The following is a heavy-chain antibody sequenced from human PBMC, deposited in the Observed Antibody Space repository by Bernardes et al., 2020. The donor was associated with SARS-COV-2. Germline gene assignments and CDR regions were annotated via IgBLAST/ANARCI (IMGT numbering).Heavy chain of an antibody. Sequence: GGSLRLSCVASGFTFTDYWLQWVRQAPGPGLAWVASVRPDGREQNYADSVKGRFTISRDNAKNLLYLQMSSLRSDDTAVYYCARECIWGQGTLVTVSS. CDR3: ARECI. CDR2: VRPDGREQ. V-gene: IGHV3-7*03. D-gene: IGHD2-8*01. CDR1: GFTFTDYW. J-gene: IGHJ1*01.